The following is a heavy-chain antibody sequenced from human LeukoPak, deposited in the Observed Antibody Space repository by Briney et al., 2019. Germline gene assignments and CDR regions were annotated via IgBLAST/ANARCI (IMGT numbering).Heavy chain of an antibody. D-gene: IGHD2-2*02. V-gene: IGHV3-23*01. J-gene: IGHJ5*02. CDR3: AKVDCSSTSCYRWFDP. CDR2: IDISGGST. CDR1: GFTFISYA. Sequence: GGSLRLSCAASGFTFISYAMNWVRQAPGKGLQWVSTIDISGGSTYYADSVKGRFTISRDNSKNTLYLQMNSLRAEDTAVYYCAKVDCSSTSCYRWFDPWGQGTLVTVSS.